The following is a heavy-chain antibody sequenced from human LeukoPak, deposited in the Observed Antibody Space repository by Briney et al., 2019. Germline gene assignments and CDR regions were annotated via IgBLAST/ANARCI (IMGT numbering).Heavy chain of an antibody. J-gene: IGHJ4*02. CDR1: GGSISSYY. CDR3: ARYSYGYRY. D-gene: IGHD5-18*01. Sequence: PSETLSLTCTVSGGSISSYYWSWIRQPPGKGLEWIGEINHSGSTNYNPSLKGRVTISVDTSKNQFSLKLSSVTAADTAVYYCARYSYGYRYWGQGTLVTVSS. V-gene: IGHV4-34*01. CDR2: INHSGST.